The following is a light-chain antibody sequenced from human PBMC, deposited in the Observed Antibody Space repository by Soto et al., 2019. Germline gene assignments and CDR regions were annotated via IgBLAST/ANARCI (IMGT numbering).Light chain of an antibody. Sequence: ETWLTQSPGTLSLSPGERATLSCRASQRVGGSSLAWYQQRPGQAPRLLIYDTSNRATGITDRFSGSGSGTDFTLTISRLEPEDLSVYYCQQYHNSPRTFGQGTKVEIK. V-gene: IGKV3-20*01. CDR2: DTS. CDR1: QRVGGSS. J-gene: IGKJ1*01. CDR3: QQYHNSPRT.